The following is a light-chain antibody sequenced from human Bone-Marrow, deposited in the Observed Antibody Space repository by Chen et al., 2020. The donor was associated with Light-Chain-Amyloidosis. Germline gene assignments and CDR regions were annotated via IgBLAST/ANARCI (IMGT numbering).Light chain of an antibody. Sequence: MSLTQSPATLPLSPGERATLSCRTSKSVSSYLAWYQQKPGQAPKLLIHDASNRATDIPARFSGSGSGTDFTLTISSLEPEDFAGYYCQHRSNWPPGVTLGQGTRLEIK. J-gene: IGKJ5*01. CDR2: DAS. CDR3: QHRSNWPPGVT. V-gene: IGKV3-11*01. CDR1: KSVSSY.